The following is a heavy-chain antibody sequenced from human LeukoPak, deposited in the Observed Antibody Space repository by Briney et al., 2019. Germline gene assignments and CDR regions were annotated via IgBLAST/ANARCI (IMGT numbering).Heavy chain of an antibody. CDR2: INWNGGST. V-gene: IGHV3-20*01. J-gene: IGHJ3*02. CDR1: GFTFDDYG. Sequence: PGGSLRLSCAASGFTFDDYGMSWVRQAPGKGLEWVSGINWNGGSTGYADSVKGRYTISRDNAKNSLYLQMNSLRAEDTALYHCAREGRGGYSVPNAFDIWGQGTMVTVSS. D-gene: IGHD5-18*01. CDR3: AREGRGGYSVPNAFDI.